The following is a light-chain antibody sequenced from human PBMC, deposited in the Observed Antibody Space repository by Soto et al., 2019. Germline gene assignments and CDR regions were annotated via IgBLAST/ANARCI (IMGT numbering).Light chain of an antibody. CDR3: MQALQSLT. CDR1: QSLLYNNTYNY. Sequence: VMTQSPLTLPVTPGEPASISCRSSQSLLYNNTYNYSDWYVQKPGQSPQLLIYFGSNRAPGVPDRFSGSGSGTDFTLKINRVEAEDVGTYYCMQALQSLTFGQGTRLEIK. CDR2: FGS. J-gene: IGKJ5*01. V-gene: IGKV2-28*01.